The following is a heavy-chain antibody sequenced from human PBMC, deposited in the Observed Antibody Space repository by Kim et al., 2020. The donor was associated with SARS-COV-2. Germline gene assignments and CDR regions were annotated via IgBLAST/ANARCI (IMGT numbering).Heavy chain of an antibody. Sequence: SETLSLTCTVSGGSISSSSYYWGWIRQPPGKGLEWIGSIYYSGSTYYNPSLKSRVTISVDTSKNQFSLKLSSVTAADTAVYYCARTRGNYYVTPLDYWGQGTLVTVSS. CDR1: GGSISSSSYY. D-gene: IGHD1-26*01. V-gene: IGHV4-39*01. CDR2: IYYSGST. CDR3: ARTRGNYYVTPLDY. J-gene: IGHJ4*02.